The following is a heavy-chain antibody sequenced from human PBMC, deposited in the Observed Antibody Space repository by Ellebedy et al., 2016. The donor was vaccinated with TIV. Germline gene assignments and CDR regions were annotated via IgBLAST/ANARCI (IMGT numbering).Heavy chain of an antibody. Sequence: GESLKISCAASGFTFSTYGMHWVRQAPGKGLEWVAVIWYDGSNKYYADSVKGRFTISRDNSKNTLSLQMNILRADDTAVYYCARKESGNTSLFDWGQGTLVTVSS. V-gene: IGHV3-33*01. CDR1: GFTFSTYG. D-gene: IGHD2-21*01. CDR3: ARKESGNTSLFD. CDR2: IWYDGSNK. J-gene: IGHJ4*02.